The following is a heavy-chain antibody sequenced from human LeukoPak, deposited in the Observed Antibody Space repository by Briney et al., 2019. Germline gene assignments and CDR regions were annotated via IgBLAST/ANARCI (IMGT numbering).Heavy chain of an antibody. CDR2: IYHSGST. J-gene: IGHJ4*02. V-gene: IGHV4-30-2*05. Sequence: PSETLSLTCAVSGGSISSGGYSWSWIRQPPGKGLEWIGYIYHSGSTYYNPSLKSRVTISVDTSKNQFSLKLSSVTAADTAVYYCARISPVVSYYYDSSGYYYFDYWGQGTLVTVSS. D-gene: IGHD3-22*01. CDR3: ARISPVVSYYYDSSGYYYFDY. CDR1: GGSISSGGYS.